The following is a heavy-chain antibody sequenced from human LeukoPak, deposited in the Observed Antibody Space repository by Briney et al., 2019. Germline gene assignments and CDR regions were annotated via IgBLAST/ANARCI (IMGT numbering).Heavy chain of an antibody. J-gene: IGHJ4*02. V-gene: IGHV3-74*03. CDR2: INTDGSST. D-gene: IGHD2-2*01. CDR3: ARDRYCTTTSCSDY. CDR1: GFIFSSYW. Sequence: PGGSLRLSCAASGFIFSSYWMHWVRQAPGKGLVWVSRINTDGSSTTYADSVKDRFTISRDNPKNTLYLEMNSLSAEDTAVYYCARDRYCTTTSCSDYWGQGTLVTVPS.